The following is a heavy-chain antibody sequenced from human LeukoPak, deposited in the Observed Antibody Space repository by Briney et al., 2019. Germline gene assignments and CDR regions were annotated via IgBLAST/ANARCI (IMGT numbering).Heavy chain of an antibody. CDR1: GYSFTSYW. V-gene: IGHV5-10-1*01. CDR2: IDPSDSYT. CDR3: AKHKRGQPFDY. D-gene: IGHD6-13*01. Sequence: GESLKISCKGCGYSFTSYWISWVRQLPGKGLEWMGKIDPSDSYTNYRPSFQGHDTLSADKSLSTAYIQWSSLKGPDRAMYYWAKHKRGQPFDYWGQGTLVTVSS. J-gene: IGHJ4*02.